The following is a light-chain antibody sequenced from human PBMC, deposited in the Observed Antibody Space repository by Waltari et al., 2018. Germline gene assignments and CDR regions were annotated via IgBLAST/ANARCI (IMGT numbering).Light chain of an antibody. CDR2: DAS. Sequence: EIVLTQSPGTLSLSPGERATLSCRASQSVSRTLAWYQQKPGQAPRLLIYDASTRATGIADRGSGRGSGTDFSLTISRLEPEDFAVYYCQKYGTLPATFGQGTKVEIK. CDR3: QKYGTLPAT. CDR1: QSVSRT. J-gene: IGKJ1*01. V-gene: IGKV3-20*01.